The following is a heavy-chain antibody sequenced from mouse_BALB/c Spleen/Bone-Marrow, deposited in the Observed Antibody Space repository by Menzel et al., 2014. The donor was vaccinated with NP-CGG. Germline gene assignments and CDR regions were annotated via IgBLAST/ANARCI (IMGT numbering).Heavy chain of an antibody. V-gene: IGHV14-3*02. D-gene: IGHD1-1*01. J-gene: IGHJ3*01. CDR2: IDPANGNT. CDR3: ARDYANTAWFAS. CDR1: GFNIKDTH. Sequence: VQLQQPGAELVKPGASVKLSCTPSGFNIKDTHTHWVKQRPEQGLEWIGRIDPANGNTKYGPNFQGKATITADTSSNTAYLQLSSLTSEDTAVYYCARDYANTAWFASWGQGTLVTVS.